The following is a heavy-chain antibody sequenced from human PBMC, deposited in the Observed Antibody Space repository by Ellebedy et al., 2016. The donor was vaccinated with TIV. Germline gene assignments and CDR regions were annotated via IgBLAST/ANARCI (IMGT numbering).Heavy chain of an antibody. J-gene: IGHJ3*01. CDR2: INQEGSEK. V-gene: IGHV3-7*01. D-gene: IGHD4-17*01. Sequence: GGSLRLSCAASGFSFRSYWMSWVRQAPGKGLEWVANINQEGSEKYYVDSVKGRFTISKDNAKNSLYLQMTSLRADDTALYYCATDGSYGDYRSPAHAFEVWGQGTMVTVSS. CDR1: GFSFRSYW. CDR3: ATDGSYGDYRSPAHAFEV.